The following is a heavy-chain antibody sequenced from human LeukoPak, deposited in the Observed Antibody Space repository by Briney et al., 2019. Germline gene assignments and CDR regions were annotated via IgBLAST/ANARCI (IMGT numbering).Heavy chain of an antibody. CDR2: INPTTGAT. Sequence: ASVKVSCQPSGYTLTGYYLHWVRQAPGKGLEWMGCINPTTGATIYAEKFQGRVTMTRDTSIDAAYMEMRSLRSDDAAVYYCARDRVGSGWPRPWYFEFWGQGTLITVSS. V-gene: IGHV1-2*02. CDR1: GYTLTGYY. D-gene: IGHD6-19*01. J-gene: IGHJ4*02. CDR3: ARDRVGSGWPRPWYFEF.